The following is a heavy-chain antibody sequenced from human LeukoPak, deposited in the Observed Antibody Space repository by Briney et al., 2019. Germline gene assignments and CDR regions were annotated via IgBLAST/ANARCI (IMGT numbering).Heavy chain of an antibody. CDR3: ARAPPIYGDYEGGAFDI. J-gene: IGHJ3*02. V-gene: IGHV3-74*01. CDR1: GLTFSSYW. D-gene: IGHD4-17*01. Sequence: GGSLRLSCAASGLTFSSYWMHWVRQAPGKGLVWVSRINSAGSSTTYADSVKGRFTISRDNAKNTLYLQMNSLRAEDTAVYYCARAPPIYGDYEGGAFDIWGQGTMVTVSS. CDR2: INSAGSST.